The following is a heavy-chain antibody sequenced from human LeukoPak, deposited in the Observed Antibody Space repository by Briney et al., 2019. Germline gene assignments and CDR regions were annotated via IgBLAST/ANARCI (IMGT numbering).Heavy chain of an antibody. D-gene: IGHD3-10*01. V-gene: IGHV1-2*06. CDR3: ARDRGYGSGDY. Sequence: ASVKVSCKASGYTFTSYGISWVRQAPGQGLEWMGRINPNSGGTNYAQKFQGRVTMTRDTSISTAYMELSRLRSDDTAVYYCARDRGYGSGDYWGQGTLVTVSS. CDR1: GYTFTSYG. CDR2: INPNSGGT. J-gene: IGHJ4*02.